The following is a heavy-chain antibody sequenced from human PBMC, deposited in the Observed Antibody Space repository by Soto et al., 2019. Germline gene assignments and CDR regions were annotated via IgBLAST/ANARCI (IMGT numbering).Heavy chain of an antibody. V-gene: IGHV1-18*01. J-gene: IGHJ6*02. D-gene: IGHD6-13*01. CDR3: ARDQDRSSYYYYGMDV. CDR2: ISAYNGNT. Sequence: ASVKVSCKASGYTFTSYGISWVRQAPGQGLEWMGWISAYNGNTNYAQKLQGRVTMTTDTSTSTAYMELRSLRSDDTAVYYCARDQDRSSYYYYGMDVCGQGTKVTVYS. CDR1: GYTFTSYG.